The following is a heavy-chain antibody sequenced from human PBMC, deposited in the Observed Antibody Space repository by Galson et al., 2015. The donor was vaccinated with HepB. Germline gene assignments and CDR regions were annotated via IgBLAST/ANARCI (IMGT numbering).Heavy chain of an antibody. D-gene: IGHD3-16*01. CDR2: VDYTETT. V-gene: IGHV4-59*08. CDR3: ASRFAGYFQL. Sequence: ETLSLTCTVSGGSITSYHWSWIRQPPGKRLEWIGCVDYTETTNYNLSLRSRVSISVDTSKNQFSLNLSSVTAADTAVYFCASRFAGYFQLWGQGTLVTVSS. CDR1: GGSITSYH. J-gene: IGHJ1*01.